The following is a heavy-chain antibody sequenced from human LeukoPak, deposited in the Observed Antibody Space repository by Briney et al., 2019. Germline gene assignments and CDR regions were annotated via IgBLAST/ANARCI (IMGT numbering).Heavy chain of an antibody. CDR2: ISSNGDNT. CDR3: VRGTGY. J-gene: IGHJ4*02. Sequence: GGSLRLSCSVSGFTFSTYVMHWFRKAPGKGLEYVSAISSNGDNTYYADSVKGRFTISRDNSKSTLYLQMSSLRADDTAVYYCVRGTGYWGQGTLVTVSS. CDR1: GFTFSTYV. V-gene: IGHV3-64D*06.